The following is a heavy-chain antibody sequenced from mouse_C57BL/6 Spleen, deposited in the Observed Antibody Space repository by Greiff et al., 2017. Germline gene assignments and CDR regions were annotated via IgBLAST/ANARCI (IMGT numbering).Heavy chain of an antibody. CDR1: GYTFTSYW. V-gene: IGHV1-55*01. D-gene: IGHD1-1*02. CDR3: ALRLSWYFDV. Sequence: QVQLQQSGAELVKPGASVKMSCKASGYTFTSYWITWVKQRPGQGLEWIGDIYPGSGSTNYNEKFKSKATLTVDTSSSTAYMQLSSLTSEDSAVYYCALRLSWYFDVWGTGTTVTVSS. CDR2: IYPGSGST. J-gene: IGHJ1*03.